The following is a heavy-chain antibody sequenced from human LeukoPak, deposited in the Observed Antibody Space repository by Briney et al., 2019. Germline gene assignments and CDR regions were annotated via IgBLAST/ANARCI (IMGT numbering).Heavy chain of an antibody. CDR1: GYTFTGYY. CDR3: ARDRRSGSYYGPQNYYFDY. Sequence: ASVKVSCKASGYTFTGYYMHWVRQAPGQGLEWMGWINPNSGGTNYAQKFQGRVTMTRDTSISTAYMELSRLRSDDTAVYYCARDRRSGSYYGPQNYYFDYWGQGTLVTVSS. J-gene: IGHJ4*02. D-gene: IGHD1-26*01. CDR2: INPNSGGT. V-gene: IGHV1-2*02.